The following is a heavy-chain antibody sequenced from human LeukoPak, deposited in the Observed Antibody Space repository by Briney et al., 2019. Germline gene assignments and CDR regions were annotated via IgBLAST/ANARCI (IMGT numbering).Heavy chain of an antibody. CDR3: ARVSSSGWCFDY. V-gene: IGHV4-59*01. D-gene: IGHD6-19*01. J-gene: IGHJ4*02. CDR1: DGSISSYY. CDR2: IYYSGST. Sequence: PSETLSLTCSVSDGSISSYYWSWIRQPPGKGLEWIGYIYYSGSTNYNPSLRSQVTISVDTSKNQFSLNLSSVTAADTAVYYCARVSSSGWCFDYWGQGALVTVSS.